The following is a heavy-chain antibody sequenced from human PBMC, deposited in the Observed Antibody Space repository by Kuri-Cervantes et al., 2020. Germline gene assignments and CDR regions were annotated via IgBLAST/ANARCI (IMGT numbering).Heavy chain of an antibody. J-gene: IGHJ4*02. CDR1: GGSISSYY. Sequence: GSLRLSCTVSGGSISSYYWSWIRQPAGKGLEWIGRISTGGNTNYNPSLKSRVTLSLDTSKNQFSLKLTSVTAADTAVFYCARAGASFDWIFDTTHPLMIDSWGQGTLVTVSS. V-gene: IGHV4-4*07. CDR3: ARAGASFDWIFDTTHPLMIDS. CDR2: ISTGGNT. D-gene: IGHD3-9*01.